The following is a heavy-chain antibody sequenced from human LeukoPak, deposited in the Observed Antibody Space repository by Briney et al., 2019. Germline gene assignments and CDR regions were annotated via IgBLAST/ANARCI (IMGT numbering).Heavy chain of an antibody. CDR3: ARADYSSSAGTYYYYGMDV. CDR1: GYTFTGYY. D-gene: IGHD6-6*01. V-gene: IGHV1-46*01. Sequence: ASVKVSCKASGYTFTGYYIHWVRQAPGQGPEWMGIINPSGGSTSYAQKFQGRVTMTRDTSTSTVYMELSSLRSEDTAVYYCARADYSSSAGTYYYYGMDVWGQGTTVTVSS. CDR2: INPSGGST. J-gene: IGHJ6*02.